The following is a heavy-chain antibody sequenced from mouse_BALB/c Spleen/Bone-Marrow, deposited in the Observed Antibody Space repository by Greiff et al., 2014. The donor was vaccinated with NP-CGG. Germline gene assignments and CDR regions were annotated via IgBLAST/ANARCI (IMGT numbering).Heavy chain of an antibody. CDR1: GYTFTSYS. CDR2: FYPGNGDT. V-gene: IGHV1-12*01. D-gene: IGHD1-1*02. Sequence: LQQSGAELVKPGASVKMSCKASGYTFTSYSMHWVKQTPGQGLEWIGTFYPGNGDTSYNQKFEGKATLTADTFSSTAYMQLSSLTSEDSAVYYCARGWLITYWGQGTLVTVSA. J-gene: IGHJ3*01. CDR3: ARGWLITY.